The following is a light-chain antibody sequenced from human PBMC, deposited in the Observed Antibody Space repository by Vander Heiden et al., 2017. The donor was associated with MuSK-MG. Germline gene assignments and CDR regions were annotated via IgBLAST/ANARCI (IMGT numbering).Light chain of an antibody. V-gene: IGKV1-5*01. CDR1: QSISSW. CDR2: DAS. Sequence: DIQMTQSTSTLSASVGDRVTITCRASQSISSWLAWYQQKPGKAPKLLIYDASSLERGVKSRFSGSGDGTEFTLTISSRQPEDFAAYYCQQENSDYPTVTFGGGTKVEIK. CDR3: QQENSDYPTVT. J-gene: IGKJ4*01.